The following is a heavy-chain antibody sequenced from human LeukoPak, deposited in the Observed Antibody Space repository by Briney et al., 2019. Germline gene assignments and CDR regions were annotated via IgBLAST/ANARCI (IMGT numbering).Heavy chain of an antibody. CDR2: INHSGST. Sequence: SETLSLTCAVYGGSFSGYYWSWIRQPPGKGLEWIGEINHSGSTNYNPSLKSRVTISVDTSKNQFSPKLSSVTAADTAVYYCASGYSYGSALGYWGQGTLVTVSS. J-gene: IGHJ4*02. CDR3: ASGYSYGSALGY. CDR1: GGSFSGYY. V-gene: IGHV4-34*01. D-gene: IGHD5-18*01.